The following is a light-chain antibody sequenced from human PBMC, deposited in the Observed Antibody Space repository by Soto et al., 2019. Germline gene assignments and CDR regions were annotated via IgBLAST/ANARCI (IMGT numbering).Light chain of an antibody. CDR1: SGHSTYI. CDR3: ETWYSNSVI. Sequence: QSVLTQSSSASASLGSSVKLTCTLSSGHSTYIVSWHQHQPGKAPRYLMELEGSGNYNKGSGVPDRFSGSSSGADRYLSISILQSEDEADYYCETWYSNSVIFGGGTKLTVL. V-gene: IGLV4-60*03. J-gene: IGLJ2*01. CDR2: LEGSGNY.